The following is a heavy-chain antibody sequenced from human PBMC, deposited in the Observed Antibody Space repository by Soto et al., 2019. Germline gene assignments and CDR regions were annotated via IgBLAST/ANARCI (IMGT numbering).Heavy chain of an antibody. J-gene: IGHJ6*02. Sequence: QVQLVQSGAEVKKPGSSVKVSCKASGGTFSSYAISWVRQAPGQGLEWMGGIIPIFGTANYAQKFQGRVTITADESTSRAYMELSSLRSEDTAVYYCARNPMTTVTTIYYYGMDVWGQGTTVTVSS. CDR1: GGTFSSYA. CDR3: ARNPMTTVTTIYYYGMDV. D-gene: IGHD4-17*01. CDR2: IIPIFGTA. V-gene: IGHV1-69*12.